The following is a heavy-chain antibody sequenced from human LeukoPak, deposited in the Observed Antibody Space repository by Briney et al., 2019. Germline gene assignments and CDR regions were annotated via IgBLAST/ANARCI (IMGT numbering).Heavy chain of an antibody. V-gene: IGHV3-66*01. D-gene: IGHD3-16*01. CDR1: EFSVGSNY. J-gene: IGHJ6*03. Sequence: SGGSLRLSCAASEFSVGSNYMTWVRQAPGKGLEWVSLIYSGGSTYYADSVKGRFTISRDNAKNSLYLHMNSLRAEDTAVYYCARDLGGRYYDMDVWGKGTTVTVSS. CDR3: ARDLGGRYYDMDV. CDR2: IYSGGST.